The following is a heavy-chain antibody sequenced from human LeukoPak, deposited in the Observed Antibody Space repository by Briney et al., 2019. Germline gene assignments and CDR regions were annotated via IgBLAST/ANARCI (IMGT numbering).Heavy chain of an antibody. CDR2: ISHNGNVN. CDR3: ARGGGLDV. Sequence: GGSLRLSCAASGFTFSSYAMSWVRQAPGKGLEWVASISHNGNVNYYVDSVKGRFTISRDSAKNSLYLQMSNLRAEDTAVYFCARGGGLDVWGQGATVTVSS. J-gene: IGHJ6*02. V-gene: IGHV3-7*03. D-gene: IGHD3-16*01. CDR1: GFTFSSYA.